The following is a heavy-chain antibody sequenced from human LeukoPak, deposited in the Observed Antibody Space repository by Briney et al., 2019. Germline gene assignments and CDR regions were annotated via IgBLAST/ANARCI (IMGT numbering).Heavy chain of an antibody. D-gene: IGHD4-23*01. CDR3: ARDDYGGGTYAY. J-gene: IGHJ4*02. Sequence: SETLSLTCTVSGDSVSSSSYYWGWIRQPPGKGLEWIGSMYYSGKTYYNPSLKSRVTMSVDTSKNQFSLKLSSVTAADTAVYYCARDDYGGGTYAYWGQGTLVTVSS. CDR1: GDSVSSSSYY. CDR2: MYYSGKT. V-gene: IGHV4-39*07.